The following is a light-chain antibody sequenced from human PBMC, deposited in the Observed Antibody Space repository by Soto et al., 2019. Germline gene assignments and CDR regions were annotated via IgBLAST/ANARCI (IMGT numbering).Light chain of an antibody. CDR3: QQYDNLPLT. V-gene: IGKV1-33*01. CDR2: DAS. Sequence: DIPMTQSPSSLSASVGDTVTITCQASQNISNYLNWYQQKPGKAPKLLIYDASNLETGVPSRFSGSGSGTDFTFTISSLQPEDIATYYCQQYDNLPLTFGQGTKVDVK. CDR1: QNISNY. J-gene: IGKJ2*01.